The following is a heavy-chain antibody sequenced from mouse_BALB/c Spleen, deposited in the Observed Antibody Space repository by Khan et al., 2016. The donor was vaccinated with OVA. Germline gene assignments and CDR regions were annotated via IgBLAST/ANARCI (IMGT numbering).Heavy chain of an antibody. Sequence: EVELVESGGGLVQPGGSLKLSCAASGFTFSSNTMPWVRQTPEKRLEWVAYITNGGGNTYYPDTVKGRFTISRDNAKNTLYPQMSSLKSEDTAMYYCARIPTFITTALDYWGQGTSVTVSS. CDR2: ITNGGGNT. CDR1: GFTFSSNT. D-gene: IGHD1-2*01. J-gene: IGHJ4*01. V-gene: IGHV5-12-2*01. CDR3: ARIPTFITTALDY.